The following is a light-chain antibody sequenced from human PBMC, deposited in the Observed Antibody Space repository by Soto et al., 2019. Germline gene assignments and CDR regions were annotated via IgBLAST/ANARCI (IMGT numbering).Light chain of an antibody. Sequence: EIVLTQSPATLSLSPGERATLSCRASQSVSRYLAWYQQKPGQAPRLLIYGASSRATGIPDRFSGSGSGTDFTLTISRLEPEDFAVYYCQQYGRSPLTFGGGTKVDI. J-gene: IGKJ4*01. V-gene: IGKV3-20*01. CDR3: QQYGRSPLT. CDR2: GAS. CDR1: QSVSRY.